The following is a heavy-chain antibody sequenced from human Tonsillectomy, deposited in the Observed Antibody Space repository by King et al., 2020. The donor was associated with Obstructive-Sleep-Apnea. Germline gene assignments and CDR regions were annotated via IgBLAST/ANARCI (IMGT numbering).Heavy chain of an antibody. CDR2: IYYNGIT. CDR3: ARESSRNYHISGYRFDY. J-gene: IGHJ4*02. D-gene: IGHD3-22*01. CDR1: GGSIDSYY. Sequence: QLQESGPGLVKPSETLSLTCTVSGGSIDSYYWTWIRQSPGRGLEWIGYIYYNGITNYNPSLKSRVTMSVDASRNQFSLKLSSVTTADTAVYFCARESSRNYHISGYRFDYWGQGTLVTVSS. V-gene: IGHV4-59*01.